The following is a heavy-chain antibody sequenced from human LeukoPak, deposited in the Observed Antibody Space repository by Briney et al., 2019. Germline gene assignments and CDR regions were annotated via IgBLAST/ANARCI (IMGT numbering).Heavy chain of an antibody. CDR3: ARAGGITMVRGEYYFDY. V-gene: IGHV3-21*01. D-gene: IGHD3-10*01. Sequence: GGSLRLSCAASGFTFSSYSMNWVRQAPGKGLEWVSSISSSSSYIYYVDSVKGRFTISRDNAKNSLYLQMNSLRAEDTAVYYCARAGGITMVRGEYYFDYWGQGTLVTVSS. CDR2: ISSSSSYI. J-gene: IGHJ4*02. CDR1: GFTFSSYS.